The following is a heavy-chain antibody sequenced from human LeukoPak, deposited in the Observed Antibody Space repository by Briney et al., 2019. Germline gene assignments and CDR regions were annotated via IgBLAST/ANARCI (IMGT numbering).Heavy chain of an antibody. V-gene: IGHV4-38-2*02. CDR1: GYSISSGYY. CDR2: IYHSGST. CDR3: ARDPGYEALDY. Sequence: SETLSLTCTVSGYSISSGYYWGWIRQPPGKGLEWIGNIYHSGSTYYNPSLKSRVTISVDTSKNQFSLKLSSVTAADTAVYYCARDPGYEALDYWGQGTLVTVSS. D-gene: IGHD5-12*01. J-gene: IGHJ4*02.